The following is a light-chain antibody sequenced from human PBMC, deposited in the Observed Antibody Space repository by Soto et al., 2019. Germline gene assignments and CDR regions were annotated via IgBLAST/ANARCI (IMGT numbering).Light chain of an antibody. V-gene: IGKV3-20*01. J-gene: IGKJ1*01. CDR1: QSVSSSY. CDR3: QQYGSSPRT. Sequence: EIVLTQSPGTLSLSPGERATLSCRASQSVSSSYLAWYQQKPGQAPRLLIYGASSRATGIPDRFSDSGSGTDFTLTISRLEPEDFAVYYCQQYGSSPRTFGQVTTVDIK. CDR2: GAS.